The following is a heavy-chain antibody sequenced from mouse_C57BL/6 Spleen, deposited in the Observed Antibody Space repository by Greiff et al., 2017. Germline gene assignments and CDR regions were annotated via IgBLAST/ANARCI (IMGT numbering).Heavy chain of an antibody. Sequence: QVQLQPSGAELVRPGTSVKVSCKASGYAFTNYLIEWVKQRPGQGLEWIGVINPGSGGTNYNEQFKGKATLTADKSSSPAYMQLSSLTSEDSAFDVCARRWNYYSSNRYNAMDYWGQGTSVTVSS. V-gene: IGHV1-54*01. D-gene: IGHD1-1*01. CDR2: INPGSGGT. J-gene: IGHJ4*01. CDR3: ARRWNYYSSNRYNAMDY. CDR1: GYAFTNYL.